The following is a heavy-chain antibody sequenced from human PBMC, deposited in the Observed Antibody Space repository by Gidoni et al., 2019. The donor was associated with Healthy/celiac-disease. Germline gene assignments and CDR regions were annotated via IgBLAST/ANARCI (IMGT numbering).Heavy chain of an antibody. CDR2: ISYDGSNK. Sequence: QVQLVESGGGVVQPGRSLRLSCAASGFTFSSYAMHWVRQAPGKGLGWVAVISYDGSNKYYADSVKGRFTISRDNSKNTLYLQMNSLRAEDTAVYYCARVTIAAAGRDYWGQGTLVTVSS. J-gene: IGHJ4*02. V-gene: IGHV3-30*04. CDR1: GFTFSSYA. D-gene: IGHD6-13*01. CDR3: ARVTIAAAGRDY.